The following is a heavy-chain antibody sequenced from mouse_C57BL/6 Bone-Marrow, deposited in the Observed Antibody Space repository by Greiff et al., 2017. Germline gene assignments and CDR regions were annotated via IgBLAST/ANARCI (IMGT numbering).Heavy chain of an antibody. CDR1: GFTFSSYA. CDR3: ARDWGDLLPFDY. Sequence: EVHLVESGGGLVKPGGSLKLSCAASGFTFSSYAMSWVRQTPEKRLEWVATISDGGSYTYYPDNVKGRFTISRDNAKNNLYLQMSHLKSEDTAMYYCARDWGDLLPFDYWGQGTTLTVSS. V-gene: IGHV5-4*01. CDR2: ISDGGSYT. D-gene: IGHD2-10*01. J-gene: IGHJ2*01.